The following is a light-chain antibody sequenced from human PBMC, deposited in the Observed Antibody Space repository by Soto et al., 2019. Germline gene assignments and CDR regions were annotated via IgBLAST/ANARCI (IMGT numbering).Light chain of an antibody. Sequence: SALTQPASVSGSPGQSITISCTGTSTDIGTYSRVSWYLQYPGKAPKLMIYDVTKRPSGVSNRFSGSRSGSTASLTISGLQAEDEANYYCCSITSSTTHVFGTGTKVTVL. CDR1: STDIGTYSR. V-gene: IGLV2-23*02. CDR2: DVT. J-gene: IGLJ1*01. CDR3: CSITSSTTHV.